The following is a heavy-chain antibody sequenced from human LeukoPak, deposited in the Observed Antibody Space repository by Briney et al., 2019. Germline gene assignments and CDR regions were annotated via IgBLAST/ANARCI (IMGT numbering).Heavy chain of an antibody. CDR1: GGSFSGYY. V-gene: IGHV4-34*01. Sequence: SETLSLTCAVYGGSFSGYYWSWIRQPPGKGLEWIGEINHSGSTNYNPSLKSRVTISVDTSKNQFSLKLSPVTAADTAVYYCARQGYSYGYVGTRGLNYFDYWGQGTLVTVSS. J-gene: IGHJ4*02. CDR3: ARQGYSYGYVGTRGLNYFDY. D-gene: IGHD5-18*01. CDR2: INHSGST.